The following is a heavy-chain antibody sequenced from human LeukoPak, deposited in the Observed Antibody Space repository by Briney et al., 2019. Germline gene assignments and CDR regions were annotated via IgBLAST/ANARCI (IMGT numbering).Heavy chain of an antibody. J-gene: IGHJ4*02. Sequence: GGSLRLSCAASGFTVSSNYMSWVRQAPGKGLEWMGRIDPSDSYTIYSPSFQGHVTISADKSISTAYLQWSSLKASDIAMYYCARAPEYYYDSSGYYPYFGYWGRGTLVTVSS. V-gene: IGHV5-10-1*01. CDR2: IDPSDSYT. D-gene: IGHD3-22*01. CDR3: ARAPEYYYDSSGYYPYFGY. CDR1: GFTVSSNY.